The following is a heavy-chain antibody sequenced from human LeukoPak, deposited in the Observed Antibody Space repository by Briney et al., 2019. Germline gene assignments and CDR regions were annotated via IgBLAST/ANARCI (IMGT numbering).Heavy chain of an antibody. J-gene: IGHJ4*02. V-gene: IGHV3-30*02. CDR1: GFTFSRYD. CDR2: IRFDGSNR. Sequence: PGGSLRLSCAASGFTFSRYDMDWVRQAPGKGLEWVAFIRFDGSNRYYADSVKGRFTISRDNSKNTLYLQMNSLRIEDTAVYYGVGAFDFWGQGTLVPVPS. CDR3: VGAFDF.